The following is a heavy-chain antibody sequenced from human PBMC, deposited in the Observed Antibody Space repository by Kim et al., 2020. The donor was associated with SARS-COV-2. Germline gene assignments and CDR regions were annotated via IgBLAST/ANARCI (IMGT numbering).Heavy chain of an antibody. D-gene: IGHD6-6*01. CDR1: GFTFNVFT. CDR2: ISSSSNYI. J-gene: IGHJ4*02. CDR3: ATELSSSHMSDY. Sequence: GGSLRLSCAASGFTFNVFTMNWVRQAPGKGLEWVSSISSSSNYIYYADSVKGRCTISRDNTRNSLYLQMNSLRAEDTAVYYCATELSSSHMSDYWGQGTLVTVSS. V-gene: IGHV3-21*01.